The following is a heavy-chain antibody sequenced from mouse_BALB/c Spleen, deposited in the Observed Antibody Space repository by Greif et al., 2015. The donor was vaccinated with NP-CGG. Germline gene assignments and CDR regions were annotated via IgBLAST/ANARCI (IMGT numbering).Heavy chain of an antibody. D-gene: IGHD1-3*01. Sequence: VMLVESGPGLVAPSQSLSITCTVSGFSLTSCGVHWVRQPPGKGLEWLGVIWAGGSTNYNSALMSRLSISKDNSKSXVFLKMNSLQTDDTAMYYCARESGNHSFDYWGQGTTLTVSS. J-gene: IGHJ2*01. CDR1: GFSLTSCG. CDR2: IWAGGST. V-gene: IGHV2-9*02. CDR3: ARESGNHSFDY.